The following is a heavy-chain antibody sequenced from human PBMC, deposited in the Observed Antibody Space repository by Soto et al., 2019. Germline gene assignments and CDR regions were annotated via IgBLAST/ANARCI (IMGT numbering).Heavy chain of an antibody. CDR2: IIPIFGTA. D-gene: IGHD3-22*01. J-gene: IGHJ3*02. V-gene: IGHV1-69*06. CDR3: AREIDDSSGYPAFDI. Sequence: SVKVSCKASGGTFSSYAISCVRQAPGQGLEWMGGIIPIFGTANYAQKFQGRVTITADKSTSTAYMELSSLRSEDTAVYYCAREIDDSSGYPAFDIWGQGTMVTVSS. CDR1: GGTFSSYA.